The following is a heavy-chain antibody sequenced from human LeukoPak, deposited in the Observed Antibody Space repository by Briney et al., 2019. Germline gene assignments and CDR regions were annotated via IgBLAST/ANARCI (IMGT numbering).Heavy chain of an antibody. D-gene: IGHD3-10*01. J-gene: IGHJ6*03. V-gene: IGHV4-34*01. CDR3: ARGRSYYGSGSYGYYYYMDV. CDR2: INHSGST. Sequence: PSETLSLTCAVYGGSFSGYYWSWIRQPPGKGLEWIGEINHSGSTNYNPSLKSRVTISVDTSKNQFSLELSSVTAADTAVYYCARGRSYYGSGSYGYYYYMDVWGKGTTVTVSS. CDR1: GGSFSGYY.